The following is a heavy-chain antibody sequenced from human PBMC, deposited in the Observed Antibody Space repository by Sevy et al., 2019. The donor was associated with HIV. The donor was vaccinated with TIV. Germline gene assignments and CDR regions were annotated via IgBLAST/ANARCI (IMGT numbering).Heavy chain of an antibody. CDR1: GFNFRSYW. CDR2: IKHDGSEQ. V-gene: IGHV3-7*01. CDR3: ARERQDEDKSGAKFDY. D-gene: IGHD3-10*01. J-gene: IGHJ4*02. Sequence: GGSLRLSCEVSGFNFRSYWMSWVRQAPGKGLEWVANIKHDGSEQYYLDSVKGRFTVSRDNCKNSLYLQMTSLRVDDAALYYCARERQDEDKSGAKFDYWGRGTLVTVSS.